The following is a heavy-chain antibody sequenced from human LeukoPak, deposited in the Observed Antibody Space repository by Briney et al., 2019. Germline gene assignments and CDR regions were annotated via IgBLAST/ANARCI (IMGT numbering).Heavy chain of an antibody. CDR2: IKEDGSEN. J-gene: IGHJ4*02. CDR1: GFTFSRYW. CDR3: ARQRYSDY. Sequence: TGGSLRLSCAASGFTFSRYWMTWVRQAPGKGLEWVANIKEDGSENSYVESVKGRFTISRYNAKNSLYLQLNSLRAEDTAVYFCARQRYSDYWGQGTLVTVSS. V-gene: IGHV3-7*01. D-gene: IGHD1-1*01.